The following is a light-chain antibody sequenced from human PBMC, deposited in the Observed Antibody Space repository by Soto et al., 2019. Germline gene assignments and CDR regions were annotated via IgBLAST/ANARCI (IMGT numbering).Light chain of an antibody. Sequence: EIVLTQSPGTLSLSPGERATLSCRASQSFSSSYLAWYQQKPGQAPRLLIYGASSRATGIPDRFSGSGSGTDFTLTISRLEPEDFATYFCLQDYNYPRTFGQGTQVEV. CDR1: QSFSSSY. CDR3: LQDYNYPRT. CDR2: GAS. J-gene: IGKJ1*01. V-gene: IGKV3-20*01.